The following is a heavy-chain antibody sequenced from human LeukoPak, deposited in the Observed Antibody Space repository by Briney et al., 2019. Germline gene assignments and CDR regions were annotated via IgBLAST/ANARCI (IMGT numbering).Heavy chain of an antibody. V-gene: IGHV3-53*05. D-gene: IGHD3-10*01. CDR1: GFTVSSSF. J-gene: IGHJ4*02. CDR3: AKDHGSGSDGMD. CDR2: VYSGGNT. Sequence: GGSLRLSCEVSGFTVSSSFMTWVRQAPGKGLEWVSVVYSGGNTYVADSVKGRFTISRDNSKNTLYLQMNSLRAEDTAVYYCAKDHGSGSDGMDWGQGTLVTVSS.